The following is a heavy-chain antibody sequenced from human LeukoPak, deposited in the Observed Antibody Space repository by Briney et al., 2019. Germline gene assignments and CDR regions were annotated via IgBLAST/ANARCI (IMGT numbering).Heavy chain of an antibody. CDR3: ARGVTYYDFWSGYYLDAFDI. D-gene: IGHD3-3*01. Sequence: SETLSLTCTVSGGSISSYYWSWIRQPAGKGLEWIGRIFTSGSTNYNPSLKSRVTMSVDTSKNQFSLKLSSVTAADTAVYYCARGVTYYDFWSGYYLDAFDIWGQGTMVTVSS. CDR2: IFTSGST. V-gene: IGHV4-4*07. J-gene: IGHJ3*02. CDR1: GGSISSYY.